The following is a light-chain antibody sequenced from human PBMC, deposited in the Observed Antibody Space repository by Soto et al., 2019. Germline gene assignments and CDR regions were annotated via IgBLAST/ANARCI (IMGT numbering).Light chain of an antibody. J-gene: IGLJ2*01. CDR1: SSDVGSYNL. Sequence: QSALTQPASVSGSPGQSITISFTGTSSDVGSYNLVSWYQQHPGKAPKLIIYEGSKRPSGVSNRFSGSKSDNTASLTISGLQPEDEADYYCCSYAGSSTPVVFGGGTKLTVL. V-gene: IGLV2-23*01. CDR3: CSYAGSSTPVV. CDR2: EGS.